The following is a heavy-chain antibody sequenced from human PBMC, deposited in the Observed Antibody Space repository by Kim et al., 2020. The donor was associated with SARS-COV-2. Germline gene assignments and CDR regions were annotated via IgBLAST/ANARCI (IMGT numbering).Heavy chain of an antibody. J-gene: IGHJ3*02. V-gene: IGHV3-48*02. Sequence: GGSLRLSCATSGFTFSAYDMNWVRRAPGKGLEWLSFITRSSGTYYADSVKGRFTISRDNAKNSLYLQMNSLRDEDTALYYCVRDRWAGAFDIWGQGTMVT. CDR1: GFTFSAYD. D-gene: IGHD3-16*01. CDR3: VRDRWAGAFDI. CDR2: ITRSSGT.